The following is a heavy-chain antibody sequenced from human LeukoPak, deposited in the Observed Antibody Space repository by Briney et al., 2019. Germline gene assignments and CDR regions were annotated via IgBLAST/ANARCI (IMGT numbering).Heavy chain of an antibody. J-gene: IGHJ4*02. D-gene: IGHD2-2*01. V-gene: IGHV1-2*02. CDR2: INPNSGGT. CDR1: GYTFTGYY. CDR3: ASGCSSTSCYEYYFDY. Sequence: ASVKVSCKASGYTFTGYYTHWVRQAPGQGLEWMGWINPNSGGTNYAQKFQGRVTMTRDTSISTAYMELSRLRSDDTAVYYCASGCSSTSCYEYYFDYWGQGTLVTVSS.